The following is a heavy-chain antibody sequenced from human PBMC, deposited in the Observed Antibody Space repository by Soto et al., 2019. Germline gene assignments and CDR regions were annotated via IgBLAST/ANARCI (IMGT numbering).Heavy chain of an antibody. D-gene: IGHD3-16*01. J-gene: IGHJ4*02. CDR2: ITVGSSHI. CDR1: GFPFIAYN. Sequence: GGSLRLSCTGSGFPFIAYNISWVRQAPGKGLEWVSSITVGSSHIYQPNSMKGRFTISRDDAKNSVYLQIDSLRDEDTALYYCSRSPEVGVRGAYWGQGTLVTVSS. CDR3: SRSPEVGVRGAY. V-gene: IGHV3-21*01.